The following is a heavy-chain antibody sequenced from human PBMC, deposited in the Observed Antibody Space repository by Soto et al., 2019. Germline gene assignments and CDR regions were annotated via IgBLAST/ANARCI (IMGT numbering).Heavy chain of an antibody. D-gene: IGHD3-22*01. Sequence: QVQLVESGGGVVQPERSLRLSCAASGFTFSSYGMHWVRQAPGKGLEWVAVIWYDGSNKYYADSVKGLFTISRDNSKNTLYLQMNILRAEFTAVYYCARDGGYYDDSSGYYYDNYFDYWGQGTLVTVSS. CDR3: ARDGGYYDDSSGYYYDNYFDY. CDR2: IWYDGSNK. CDR1: GFTFSSYG. J-gene: IGHJ4*02. V-gene: IGHV3-33*01.